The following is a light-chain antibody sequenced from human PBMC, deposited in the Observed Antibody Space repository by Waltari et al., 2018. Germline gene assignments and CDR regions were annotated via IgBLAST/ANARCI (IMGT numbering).Light chain of an antibody. CDR1: QSVSSD. J-gene: IGKJ5*01. CDR2: GAS. V-gene: IGKV3-15*01. Sequence: EIVMTQSPATLSVSPGETATPSCRARQSVSSDLAWYQQKPGQGPRLLIFGASTRATAIPPRFSGSGSGTEFTLTISGLHSEDFAVYYCQQYNDWVTFGQGTRLDIK. CDR3: QQYNDWVT.